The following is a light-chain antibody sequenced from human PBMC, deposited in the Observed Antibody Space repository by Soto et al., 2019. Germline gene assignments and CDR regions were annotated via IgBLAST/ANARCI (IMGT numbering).Light chain of an antibody. J-gene: IGLJ1*01. Sequence: QSVLTQTPSASATPGQRVTISCSGTNSNIGSNTIAWYQQLPGTAPKRLIHSNNQRPSGVPDRFSASKSGTSASLAISGLQSEDEADYYCATWDDSLNGDVFGTGTNVTVL. V-gene: IGLV1-44*01. CDR2: SNN. CDR3: ATWDDSLNGDV. CDR1: NSNIGSNT.